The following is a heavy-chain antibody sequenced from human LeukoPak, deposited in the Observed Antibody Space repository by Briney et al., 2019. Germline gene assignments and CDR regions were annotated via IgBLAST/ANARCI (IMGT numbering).Heavy chain of an antibody. Sequence: SETLSLTCTVSGGSISSSSYYWGWIRQPPGKGLEWIGSIYYSGSTYYNPSLKSRVTISVDTSKNQSSLKLSSVTAADTAVYYCARVFIIVVSGGQDWFDPWGQGTLVTVSS. CDR1: GGSISSSSYY. CDR2: IYYSGST. D-gene: IGHD2-8*02. J-gene: IGHJ5*02. CDR3: ARVFIIVVSGGQDWFDP. V-gene: IGHV4-39*07.